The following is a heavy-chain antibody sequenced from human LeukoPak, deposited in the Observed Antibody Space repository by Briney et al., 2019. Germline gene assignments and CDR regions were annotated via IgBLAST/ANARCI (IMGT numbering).Heavy chain of an antibody. CDR2: IWYDGSNK. V-gene: IGHV3-33*06. J-gene: IGHJ4*02. D-gene: IGHD5-18*01. CDR3: AKDRQPGYSYGYDPFDY. CDR1: GLTFRNYG. Sequence: GGSLRLSCAASGLTFRNYGMHWVRQAPGKGLERVAVIWYDGSNKYYADSVKGRFTISRDNSKDTLYLQMNSLRAEDTAVYYCAKDRQPGYSYGYDPFDYWGQGTLVTVSS.